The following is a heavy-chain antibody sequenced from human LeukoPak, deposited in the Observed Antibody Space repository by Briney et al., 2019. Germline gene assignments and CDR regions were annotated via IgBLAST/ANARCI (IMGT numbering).Heavy chain of an antibody. CDR3: ATGYSGGRGAFDI. V-gene: IGHV5-51*01. D-gene: IGHD6-19*01. Sequence: GESLKISCKGSGYRFTSYWIGWVRQMPGKGLEWMGIIYPGDSGTRYSPSFQGQVTITADKSISTAYLQWSGLKASDTAMYYCATGYSGGRGAFDIWGQGTMVTVSS. CDR2: IYPGDSGT. CDR1: GYRFTSYW. J-gene: IGHJ3*02.